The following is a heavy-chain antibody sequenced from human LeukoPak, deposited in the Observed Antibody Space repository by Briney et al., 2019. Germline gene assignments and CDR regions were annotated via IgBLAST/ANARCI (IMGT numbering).Heavy chain of an antibody. Sequence: PGGSLRLSCAASGFTFSGSALHWVRQAPGKGLEWVGRIKSKTDGGTTDYAAPVKGRFTISRDDSKNTLYLQMNSLKTEDTVVYYCITRVKDGDYWGQGTLVTVSS. D-gene: IGHD3-10*01. CDR2: IKSKTDGGTT. J-gene: IGHJ4*02. V-gene: IGHV3-15*01. CDR1: GFTFSGSA. CDR3: ITRVKDGDY.